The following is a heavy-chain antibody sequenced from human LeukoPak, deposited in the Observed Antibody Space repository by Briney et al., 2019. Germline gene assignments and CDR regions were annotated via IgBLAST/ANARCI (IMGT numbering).Heavy chain of an antibody. J-gene: IGHJ4*02. Sequence: SETLSLTRAVYGGSFSGYYWSWIRQPPGKGLEWIGEINHSGSTNYNPSLKSRVTISVDTSKNQFSLKLSSVTAADTAVYYCARPEGLRGFKYWGQGTLVTVSS. CDR2: INHSGST. CDR3: ARPEGLRGFKY. CDR1: GGSFSGYY. V-gene: IGHV4-34*01. D-gene: IGHD5-12*01.